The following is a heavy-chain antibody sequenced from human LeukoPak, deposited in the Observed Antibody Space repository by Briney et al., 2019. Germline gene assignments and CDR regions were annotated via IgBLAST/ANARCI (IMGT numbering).Heavy chain of an antibody. CDR2: IRNDGSNK. Sequence: GGSLRLSCVASGFTFSSNGMHWVRQAPGKGLEWVAFIRNDGSNKYYVDSVKGRFTIYRDNSKNTLYLQMNSLRAEDTAVYYCAHGAMYQLDYWGQGTLVTVSS. CDR1: GFTFSSNG. V-gene: IGHV3-30*02. J-gene: IGHJ4*02. CDR3: AHGAMYQLDY. D-gene: IGHD2-2*01.